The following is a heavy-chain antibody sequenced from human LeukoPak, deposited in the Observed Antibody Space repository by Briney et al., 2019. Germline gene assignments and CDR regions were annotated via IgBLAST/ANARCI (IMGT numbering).Heavy chain of an antibody. J-gene: IGHJ4*02. Sequence: SETLSLTCTVSGGSISSYYWSWIRQPPGKGLEWIGYIYYSGSTNYNPSLKSRVTISVDTSKNQFSLKLSSVTAADTAVYYCARATMGDFWSGYYTGVANWGQGTLVTVSS. CDR1: GGSISSYY. CDR3: ARATMGDFWSGYYTGVAN. CDR2: IYYSGST. D-gene: IGHD3-3*01. V-gene: IGHV4-59*01.